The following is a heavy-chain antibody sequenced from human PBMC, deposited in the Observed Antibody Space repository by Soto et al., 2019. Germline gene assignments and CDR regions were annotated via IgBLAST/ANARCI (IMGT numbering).Heavy chain of an antibody. CDR1: GYTFSNYA. CDR2: INVGNGNT. J-gene: IGHJ4*02. Sequence: QVQLVQSGAEVKKPGASVKVSCKASGYTFSNYAVHWVRQAPGQRLEWMGWINVGNGNTKCSQKFQGRVTITRDTSASTAYMELSSLRFEYTAVYYCARGGTQLWFDFWGQGTLVTVSS. D-gene: IGHD1-1*01. V-gene: IGHV1-3*01. CDR3: ARGGTQLWFDF.